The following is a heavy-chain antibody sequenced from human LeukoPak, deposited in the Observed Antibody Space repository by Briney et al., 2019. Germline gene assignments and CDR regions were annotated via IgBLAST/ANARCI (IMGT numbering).Heavy chain of an antibody. V-gene: IGHV3-7*01. CDR1: VFTLSSYG. J-gene: IGHJ4*02. CDR2: IKQDGSEK. CDR3: ASGGAVDY. D-gene: IGHD3-16*01. Sequence: GGSLRLSCAASVFTLSSYGMRWVRQARWKGLEWVANIKQDGSEKYYVDSVKGRFTISRDNAKNSLYLQMNSLRAEDTAVYYCASGGAVDYWGQGTLVTVSS.